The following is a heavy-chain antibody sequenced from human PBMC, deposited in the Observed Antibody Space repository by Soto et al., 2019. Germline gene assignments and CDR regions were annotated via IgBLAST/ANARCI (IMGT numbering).Heavy chain of an antibody. CDR1: GGSFSGYY. CDR2: INHSGST. J-gene: IGHJ6*02. V-gene: IGHV4-34*01. CDR3: ARDYYDRKGYYYGMDV. D-gene: IGHD3-22*01. Sequence: NPSETLSLTCAVYGGSFSGYYWSWIRQPPGKGLEWIGEINHSGSTNYNPSLKSRVTISVDTSKNQFSLKLSSVTAADTAVYYCARDYYDRKGYYYGMDVWGQGTTVTVSS.